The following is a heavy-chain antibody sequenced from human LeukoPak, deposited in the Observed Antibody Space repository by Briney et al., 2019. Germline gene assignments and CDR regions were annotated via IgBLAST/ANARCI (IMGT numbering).Heavy chain of an antibody. J-gene: IGHJ4*02. CDR3: ARRFRISSSWSMGFDY. CDR1: GYSFTSYW. D-gene: IGHD6-13*01. CDR2: IYPGDSDT. Sequence: GESLKISCKGSGYSFTSYWIGWVRQMPGKGLEWMGIIYPGDSDTRYSPSFQGQVTISADKSISTAYLQWSSLKASDTATYYCARRFRISSSWSMGFDYWGQGTLVTVSS. V-gene: IGHV5-51*01.